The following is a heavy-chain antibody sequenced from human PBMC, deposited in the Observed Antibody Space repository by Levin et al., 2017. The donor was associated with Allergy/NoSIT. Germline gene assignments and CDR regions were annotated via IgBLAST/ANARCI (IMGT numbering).Heavy chain of an antibody. CDR3: ARDPYDIRGYGGYGAFDI. CDR1: GFTLSRFW. CDR2: INEDGSEK. Sequence: PGGSLRLSCAASGFTLSRFWTTWVRQAPGKGLEWVTNINEDGSEKQYVASVKGRFTISRDYANNSVYLQMSSLRDDDTAIYYWARDPYDIRGYGGYGAFDIWGQGTMVTVSS. D-gene: IGHD3-22*01. J-gene: IGHJ3*02. V-gene: IGHV3-7*01.